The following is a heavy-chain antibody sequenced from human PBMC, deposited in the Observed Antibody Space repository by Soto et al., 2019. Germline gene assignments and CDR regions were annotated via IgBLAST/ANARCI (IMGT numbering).Heavy chain of an antibody. Sequence: RRLSCSASGFTFSSFEMNLVRQAPFSGLEWISFITSSGRTMSYGDSVKGRFTISRDNADNSLHLQMNSLRAEDTAVYYCVRQAFSYSYAHPYFFDYWGQGILVTVSS. CDR1: GFTFSSFE. CDR2: ITSSGRTM. CDR3: VRQAFSYSYAHPYFFDY. D-gene: IGHD5-18*01. V-gene: IGHV3-48*03. J-gene: IGHJ4*02.